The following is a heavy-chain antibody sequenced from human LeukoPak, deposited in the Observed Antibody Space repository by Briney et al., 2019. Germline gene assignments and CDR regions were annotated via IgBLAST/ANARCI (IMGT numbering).Heavy chain of an antibody. V-gene: IGHV1-2*02. CDR2: INPNSGGT. CDR3: ARVKTMIIVVSLFDY. CDR1: GYTFTGYY. J-gene: IGHJ4*02. D-gene: IGHD3-22*01. Sequence: ASVKVSCKASGYTFTGYYMHWVRQAPGQGLEWMGWINPNSGGTNYAQQFQGRLTMTRDTSISTAYMELSRLRSDDTAVFYCARVKTMIIVVSLFDYWGQGTLVTVSS.